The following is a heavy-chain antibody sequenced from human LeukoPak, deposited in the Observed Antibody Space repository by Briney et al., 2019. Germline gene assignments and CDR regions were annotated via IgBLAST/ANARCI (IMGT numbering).Heavy chain of an antibody. CDR3: ARRAKYRSGWYYFDY. CDR2: ISANTGDT. V-gene: IGHV1-18*01. Sequence: ASVNVSCKASGYTFSSYGISWVRQAPGQGLECMGWISANTGDTNYAQKLQGRVTMTTDTSTSTAYMELRNLRSDDTAVYYCARRAKYRSGWYYFDYWGQGTLVTVSS. CDR1: GYTFSSYG. J-gene: IGHJ4*02. D-gene: IGHD6-19*01.